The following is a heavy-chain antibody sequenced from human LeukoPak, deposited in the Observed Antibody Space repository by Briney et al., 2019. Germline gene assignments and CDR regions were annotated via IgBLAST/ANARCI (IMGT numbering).Heavy chain of an antibody. CDR2: IYYSGST. V-gene: IGHV4-30-4*01. Sequence: SQTLSLTCTVSGGSISSGDYYWSWIRQPPGKGLEWIGYIYYSGSTYYNPSLKSRVAISVDTSKNQFSLKLSSVTAVDTAVYYCARRPLLWFGELLIDYYGMDVWGQGTTVTVSS. CDR3: ARRPLLWFGELLIDYYGMDV. D-gene: IGHD3-10*01. CDR1: GGSISSGDYY. J-gene: IGHJ6*02.